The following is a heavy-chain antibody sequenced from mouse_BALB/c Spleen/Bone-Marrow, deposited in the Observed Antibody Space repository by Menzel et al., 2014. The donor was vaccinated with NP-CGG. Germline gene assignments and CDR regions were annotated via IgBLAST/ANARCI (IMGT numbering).Heavy chain of an antibody. CDR3: ARDKGRVFFDY. V-gene: IGHV7-3*02. CDR2: IRNKANGYTT. CDR1: GLTFTDYY. Sequence: EVKLVESGGGLVQPGGSLRLSCATSGLTFTDYYMNWVRQPPGKALERLGFIRNKANGYTTEYSASVKGRFTISRDNSQNILYLQMNTLRAEDSATYYCARDKGRVFFDYWGQGTTLAVSS. J-gene: IGHJ2*01.